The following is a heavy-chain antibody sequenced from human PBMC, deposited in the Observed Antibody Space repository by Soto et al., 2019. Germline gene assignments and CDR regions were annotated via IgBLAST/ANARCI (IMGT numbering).Heavy chain of an antibody. Sequence: QVQLVQSGAEVKKPGASVKVSCKASGYTFTSYGISWVRQAPGQGLEWMGWIRAYNGNTNNAQKLQGRIPMTTNTSTSTAYMELRRLRSEDTDVYYCARDLPTMDVWGQGTTVTVSS. CDR3: ARDLPTMDV. V-gene: IGHV1-18*01. CDR1: GYTFTSYG. J-gene: IGHJ6*02. CDR2: IRAYNGNT.